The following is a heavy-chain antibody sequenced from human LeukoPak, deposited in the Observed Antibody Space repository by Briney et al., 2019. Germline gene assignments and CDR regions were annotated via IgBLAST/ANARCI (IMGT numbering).Heavy chain of an antibody. Sequence: SETLSLTCAVYGGSFSGYYWSWIRQPPGKGLEWIGEINHSGSTNYNPSLKSRVTISVDTSKNQFSLKLSSVTAADTAVYYCARAAGYCSGGSCYSDAFDIWGQGTMVTVSS. CDR2: INHSGST. J-gene: IGHJ3*02. D-gene: IGHD2-15*01. CDR3: ARAAGYCSGGSCYSDAFDI. V-gene: IGHV4-34*01. CDR1: GGSFSGYY.